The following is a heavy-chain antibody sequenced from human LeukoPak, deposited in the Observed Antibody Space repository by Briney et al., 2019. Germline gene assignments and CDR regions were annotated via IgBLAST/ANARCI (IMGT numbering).Heavy chain of an antibody. CDR1: GFSLSTSGVG. CDR3: AHTLIRVHCSSTSCLDAFDI. CDR2: IYWNDDK. Sequence: ESGPTLVNPTQTLTLTCTFSGFSLSTSGVGVGWIRQPPGKALEWLALIYWNDDKRYSPSLESRLTITKDTSKTQVVLTMTNMDPVDTATYYCAHTLIRVHCSSTSCLDAFDIWGQGTMVTVSS. D-gene: IGHD2-2*01. J-gene: IGHJ3*02. V-gene: IGHV2-5*01.